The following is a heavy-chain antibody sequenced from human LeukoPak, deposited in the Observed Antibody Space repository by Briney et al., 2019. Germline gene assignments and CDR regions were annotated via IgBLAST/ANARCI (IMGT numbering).Heavy chain of an antibody. CDR3: ARGLQLWSSDY. V-gene: IGHV1-2*06. Sequence: ASVKVSCKASGYTFTGYYMHWGRQAPGQGVEWMGRINPNSGDTDHAQKLQGRVTITRDTSISTAYMELSRLRSDDTAVYYCARGLQLWSSDYWGQGTLVTVSS. D-gene: IGHD5-18*01. J-gene: IGHJ4*02. CDR1: GYTFTGYY. CDR2: INPNSGDT.